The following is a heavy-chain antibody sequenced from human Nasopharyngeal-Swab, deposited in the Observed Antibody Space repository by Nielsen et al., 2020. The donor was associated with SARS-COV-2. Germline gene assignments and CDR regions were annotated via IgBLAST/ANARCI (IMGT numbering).Heavy chain of an antibody. CDR2: IYHSGST. CDR1: GGSISSSNW. Sequence: SETLSLTCAVSGGSISSSNWWSWVRQPPGKGLEYIGEIYHSGSTNYNPSLKSRVTISVDTSKNQFSLKLSSVTAADTAVYYCARVGYSGYDYNDYWGQGTLVTVSS. CDR3: ARVGYSGYDYNDY. V-gene: IGHV4-4*02. D-gene: IGHD5-12*01. J-gene: IGHJ4*02.